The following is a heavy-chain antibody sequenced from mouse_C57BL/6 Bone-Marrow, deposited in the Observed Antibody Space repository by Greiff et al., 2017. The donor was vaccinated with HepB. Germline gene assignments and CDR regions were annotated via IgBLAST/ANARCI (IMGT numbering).Heavy chain of an antibody. CDR1: GYSITSGYY. Sequence: EVKLQESGPGLVKPSQSLSLTCSVTGYSITSGYYWNWIRQFPGNKLEWMGYISYDGSNNYNPSLKNRISITRDTSKNQFFLKLNSVTTEDTATYYCARAYITTVVAHFDYWGQGTTLTVSS. J-gene: IGHJ2*01. V-gene: IGHV3-6*01. D-gene: IGHD1-1*01. CDR2: ISYDGSN. CDR3: ARAYITTVVAHFDY.